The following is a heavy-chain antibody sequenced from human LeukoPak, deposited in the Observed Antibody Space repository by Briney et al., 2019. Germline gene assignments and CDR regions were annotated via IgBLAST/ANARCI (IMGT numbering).Heavy chain of an antibody. D-gene: IGHD5-18*01. Sequence: PGGSLRLSCAASGFTFSSYSMNWVRHAPGKGLEWVSYISSSSSTIYYADSVKGRFTISRDNAKNSLYLQMNSLRAEDTAVYYCARDSGYSYGYSYYYYMDVWGKGTTVTVSS. CDR3: ARDSGYSYGYSYYYYMDV. CDR2: ISSSSSTI. J-gene: IGHJ6*03. V-gene: IGHV3-48*01. CDR1: GFTFSSYS.